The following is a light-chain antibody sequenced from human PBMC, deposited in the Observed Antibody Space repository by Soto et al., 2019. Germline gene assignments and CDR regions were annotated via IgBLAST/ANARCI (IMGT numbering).Light chain of an antibody. CDR3: QQYGSSPPT. J-gene: IGKJ1*01. CDR1: QRVSSSF. V-gene: IGKV3-20*01. Sequence: EILLTHSPGTLSLSTCARAALSFSASQRVSSSFLAWYQHKVGQAPRLLIYGASSRATGIPYRFSGSGSGTDFTLTISSLEPEDFAVYHCQQYGSSPPTFGQGTKVDIK. CDR2: GAS.